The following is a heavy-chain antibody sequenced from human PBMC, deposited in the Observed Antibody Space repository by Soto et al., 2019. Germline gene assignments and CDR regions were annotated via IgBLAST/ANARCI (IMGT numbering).Heavy chain of an antibody. D-gene: IGHD3-9*01. Sequence: QVQLQESGPGLVKPSQTLSLTCTVSGGSISSGGYYWSWIRQHPGKGLQWFGYIYYSGSTYYNPSLKSRFTISVDTSKNQFSRKLSSVTAADTAVYYCARVQSDILTGYSRFDYRGQGTLVTVSS. CDR1: GGSISSGGYY. CDR2: IYYSGST. V-gene: IGHV4-31*03. J-gene: IGHJ4*02. CDR3: ARVQSDILTGYSRFDY.